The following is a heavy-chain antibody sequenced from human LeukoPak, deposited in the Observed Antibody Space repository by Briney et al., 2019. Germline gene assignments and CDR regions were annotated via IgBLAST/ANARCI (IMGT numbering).Heavy chain of an antibody. D-gene: IGHD2-2*01. CDR3: ARDLLVLGYYSSTSCP. J-gene: IGHJ5*02. CDR2: ISSSSSTI. Sequence: GGSLRLSCAASGFTFSSYSMNWVRQAPGKGLEWVSYISSSSSTIYYADSVKGRFTISRDNAKNSLYLQMNSLRAEDTAVYYCARDLLVLGYYSSTSCPWGQGTLVTVSS. CDR1: GFTFSSYS. V-gene: IGHV3-48*04.